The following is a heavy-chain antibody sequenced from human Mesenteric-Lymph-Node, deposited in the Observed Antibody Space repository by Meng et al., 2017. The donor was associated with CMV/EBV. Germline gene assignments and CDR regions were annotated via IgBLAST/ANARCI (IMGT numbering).Heavy chain of an antibody. CDR1: GGTFSSQT. Sequence: ASVKVSCKASGGTFSSQTISWVRQAPGQGLEWMGIINPSGGSTSYAQKFQGRVTMTRDTSTSTVYMELSSLRSEDTAVYYCARDLYEEYPDYWGQGTLVTVSS. CDR2: INPSGGST. CDR3: ARDLYEEYPDY. D-gene: IGHD2-2*01. J-gene: IGHJ4*02. V-gene: IGHV1-46*01.